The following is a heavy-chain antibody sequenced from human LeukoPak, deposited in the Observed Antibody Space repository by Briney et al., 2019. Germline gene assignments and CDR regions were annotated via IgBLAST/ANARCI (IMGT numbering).Heavy chain of an antibody. J-gene: IGHJ4*02. CDR1: GVTVSDNY. D-gene: IGHD6-19*01. CDR3: ARENKAVAAHYFDY. V-gene: IGHV3-66*01. CDR2: IYSGGST. Sequence: GGSLRLSCAASGVTVSDNYMSWVRLALGKGLEWVSVIYSGGSTYYADSVKGRFTISRDNSKNTPYLQMNSLRAEDTAVYYCARENKAVAAHYFDYWGQGTLVTVSS.